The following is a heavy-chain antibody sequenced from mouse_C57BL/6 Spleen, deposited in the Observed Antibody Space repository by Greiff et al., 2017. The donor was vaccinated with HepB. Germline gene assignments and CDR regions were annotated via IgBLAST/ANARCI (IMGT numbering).Heavy chain of an antibody. CDR1: GYTFTSYW. CDR3: ARPLLLLFDY. D-gene: IGHD1-1*01. V-gene: IGHV1-64*01. CDR2: IHPNSGST. J-gene: IGHJ2*01. Sequence: VKLQQPGAELVKPGASVKLSCKASGYTFTSYWMHWVKQRPGQGLEWIGMIHPNSGSTNYNEKFKSKATLTVDKSSSTAYMQLSSLTSEDSAVYYCARPLLLLFDYWGQGTTLTVSS.